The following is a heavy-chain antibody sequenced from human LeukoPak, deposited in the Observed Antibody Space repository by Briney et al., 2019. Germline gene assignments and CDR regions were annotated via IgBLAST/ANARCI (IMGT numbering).Heavy chain of an antibody. CDR3: ARDHRQQPDYYYYYMDV. CDR2: INPNSGGT. V-gene: IGHV1-2*02. CDR1: GYTFTGYY. J-gene: IGHJ6*03. D-gene: IGHD6-13*01. Sequence: ASVKVSCKASGYTFTGYYMHWVRQAPGQGLEWMGWINPNSGGTNYAQKFQGRVTMTRDTSISTAYMELSRLRSDDTAVYYCARDHRQQPDYYYYYMDVWGKGTTVTVSS.